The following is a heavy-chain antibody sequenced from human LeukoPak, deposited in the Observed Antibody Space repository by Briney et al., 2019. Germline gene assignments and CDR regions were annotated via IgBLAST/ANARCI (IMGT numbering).Heavy chain of an antibody. CDR2: ISGSGGST. J-gene: IGHJ4*02. CDR3: ARGGADYGGNLVS. CDR1: GFTFSNYA. D-gene: IGHD4-23*01. V-gene: IGHV3-23*01. Sequence: PGGSLRLSCAASGFTFSNYAMSWVRQAPGKGLEWVSVISGSGGSTYYADSVKGRFTISRDNSKNTLSLQMNSLRAEDTAVYYCARGGADYGGNLVSWGQGTLVTVSS.